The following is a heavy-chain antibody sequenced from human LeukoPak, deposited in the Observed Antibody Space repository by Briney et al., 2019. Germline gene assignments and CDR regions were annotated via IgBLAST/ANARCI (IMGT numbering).Heavy chain of an antibody. CDR3: AKDARRTSGWYYFDY. V-gene: IGHV3-23*01. Sequence: GGSLRLSCAASGFTFSSQAMGWVRQAPGKGLEWVSVISDSGSLTYYADSVKGRFTISRDNSKNTLFLQLNSLRAEDTAVYYCAKDARRTSGWYYFDYWGQGALVTVSS. J-gene: IGHJ4*02. D-gene: IGHD6-13*01. CDR2: ISDSGSLT. CDR1: GFTFSSQA.